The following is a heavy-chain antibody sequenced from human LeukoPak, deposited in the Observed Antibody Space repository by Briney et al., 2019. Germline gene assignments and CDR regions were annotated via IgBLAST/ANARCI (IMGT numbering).Heavy chain of an antibody. Sequence: PSETLSLTCAVYGGSFSGYYWSWIRQPPGKGLEWIREINHSGSTNYNPSLKSRVTISVDTSKNQFSLKLSSVTAADTAVYYCARGGVGATGLDFDYWGQGTLVTVSS. CDR1: GGSFSGYY. J-gene: IGHJ4*02. V-gene: IGHV4-34*01. D-gene: IGHD1-26*01. CDR2: INHSGST. CDR3: ARGGVGATGLDFDY.